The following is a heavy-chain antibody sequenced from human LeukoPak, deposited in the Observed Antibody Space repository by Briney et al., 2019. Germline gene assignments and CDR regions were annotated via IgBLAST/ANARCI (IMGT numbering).Heavy chain of an antibody. CDR2: ISYDGSNK. CDR3: ARGDYVGIDY. D-gene: IGHD4-17*01. J-gene: IGHJ4*02. V-gene: IGHV3-30*04. Sequence: GSLRLSCAASGFTFSSYAMHWVRQAPGKGLEWVAVISYDGSNKYYADSVKGRFTISRDNSKNTLYLQMNSLRAEDTAVYYCARGDYVGIDYWGQGTLVTVSS. CDR1: GFTFSSYA.